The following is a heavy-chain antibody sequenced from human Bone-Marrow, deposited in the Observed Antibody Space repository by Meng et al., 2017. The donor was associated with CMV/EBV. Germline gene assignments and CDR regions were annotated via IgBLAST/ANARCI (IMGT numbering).Heavy chain of an antibody. CDR2: ITPNSGGT. CDR3: ARASYSSSWYLSDY. V-gene: IGHV1-2*02. D-gene: IGHD6-13*01. Sequence: APAYTFTGYDMHRVRQALGQGLEWMGWITPNSGGTNYEEKFQGRVTMTRDTAISTAYMVLSRVRANDTAVYYCARASYSSSWYLSDYWGQGTLVTVSS. CDR1: AYTFTGYD. J-gene: IGHJ4*02.